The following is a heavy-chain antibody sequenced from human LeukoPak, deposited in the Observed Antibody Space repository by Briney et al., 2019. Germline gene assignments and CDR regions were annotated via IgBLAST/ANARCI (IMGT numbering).Heavy chain of an antibody. CDR3: ARVAQAAAFAFDI. Sequence: ASVKVSCKASGYTFTSYYMHWVRKAPGQGLEWMGIINPSGGSTSYAQKFQGRVTMTRDTSTSTVYMELSSLRSEDTAVYYCARVAQAAAFAFDIWGQGTMVTVSS. CDR1: GYTFTSYY. D-gene: IGHD6-13*01. CDR2: INPSGGST. J-gene: IGHJ3*02. V-gene: IGHV1-46*01.